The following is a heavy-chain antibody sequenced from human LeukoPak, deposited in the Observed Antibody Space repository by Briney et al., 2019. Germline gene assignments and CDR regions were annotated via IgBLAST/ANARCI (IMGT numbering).Heavy chain of an antibody. CDR2: IKEDGSDK. J-gene: IGHJ4*02. D-gene: IGHD5-18*01. Sequence: GGSLRLSCAASGFTFSAYWMSWVRQAPGKGLEWVASIKEDGSDKYYVDSVKGRFTISRDNAENSLYLQMNSLRAADTAVYYCARDRVRYSSGYTCFDHWGQGTLVTVSS. CDR1: GFTFSAYW. V-gene: IGHV3-7*01. CDR3: ARDRVRYSSGYTCFDH.